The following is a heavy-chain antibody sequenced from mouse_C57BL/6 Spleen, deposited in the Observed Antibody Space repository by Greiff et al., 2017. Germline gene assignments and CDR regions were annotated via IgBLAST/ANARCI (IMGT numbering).Heavy chain of an antibody. CDR3: TGTVPYAMDY. CDR2: ISSGGDYI. CDR1: GFTFSSYA. J-gene: IGHJ4*01. Sequence: EVKLMESGEGLVKPGGSLKLSCAASGFTFSSYAMSWVRQTPEKRLEWVAYISSGGDYIDYADSVKGRFTISRDNARNTLYLQMSSLKSEDTAMYYCTGTVPYAMDYWGQGTSVTVSS. V-gene: IGHV5-9-1*02.